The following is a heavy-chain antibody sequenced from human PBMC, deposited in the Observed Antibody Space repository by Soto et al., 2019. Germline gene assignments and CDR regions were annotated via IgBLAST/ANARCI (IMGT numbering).Heavy chain of an antibody. CDR2: INHSGST. V-gene: IGHV4-34*01. J-gene: IGHJ5*02. CDR3: ARETAAGNFCWFDP. CDR1: GGSFSGYY. D-gene: IGHD6-13*01. Sequence: SETLSLTCAVYGGSFSGYYWSWIRQPPGKGLEWIGEINHSGSTNYNPSLKSRVTISVDTSKNQFSLKLSSVTAADTAVYYCARETAAGNFCWFDPWRQGTLATVS.